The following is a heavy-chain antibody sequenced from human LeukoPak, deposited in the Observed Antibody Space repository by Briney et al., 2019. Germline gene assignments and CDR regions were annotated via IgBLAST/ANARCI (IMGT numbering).Heavy chain of an antibody. CDR1: GGSFSGYY. D-gene: IGHD6-19*01. CDR3: ARDNVYSSGWGVLRPPVYFDY. CDR2: INHSGST. Sequence: RPSETLSLTCAVYGGSFSGYYWSWIRQPPGKGLEWIGEINHSGSTNYIPSLKSRVTISVDTSKNQFSLKLSSVTAADTAVYYCARDNVYSSGWGVLRPPVYFDYWGQGTLVTVSS. J-gene: IGHJ4*02. V-gene: IGHV4-34*01.